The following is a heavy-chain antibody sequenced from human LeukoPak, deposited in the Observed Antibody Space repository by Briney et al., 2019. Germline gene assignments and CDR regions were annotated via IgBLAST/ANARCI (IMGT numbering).Heavy chain of an antibody. V-gene: IGHV3-7*05. CDR2: IKEDGSEK. Sequence: GGSLRLSCAASGFTFTSYDMHWVRQAPGKGLEWVANIKEDGSEKYYVDSVKGGFTISRDNAKNSLCLQMNSLRAEDTAIYYCVRSGGYWGQGTLVTVSS. CDR3: VRSGGY. J-gene: IGHJ4*02. CDR1: GFTFTSYD. D-gene: IGHD1-26*01.